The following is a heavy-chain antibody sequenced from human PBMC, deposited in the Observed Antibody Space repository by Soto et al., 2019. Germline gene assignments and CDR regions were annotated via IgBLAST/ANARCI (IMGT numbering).Heavy chain of an antibody. D-gene: IGHD1-1*01. Sequence: ASVKVSCKASGYTFTSYYMHWVRQAPGQGLEWMGIINPSGGSTSYAQKFQGRVTMTRDTSTSTVYMELSSLRSEDTAVYYCARVGELERLFFGYYYYGMDVWGQGTTVTVS. CDR2: INPSGGST. V-gene: IGHV1-46*03. CDR3: ARVGELERLFFGYYYYGMDV. CDR1: GYTFTSYY. J-gene: IGHJ6*02.